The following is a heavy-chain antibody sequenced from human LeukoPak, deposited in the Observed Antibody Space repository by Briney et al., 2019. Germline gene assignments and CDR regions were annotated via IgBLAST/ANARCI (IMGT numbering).Heavy chain of an antibody. J-gene: IGHJ4*02. Sequence: GSLRLSCAASGFTFSNSWMHWVRQAPGKGLVWVSRINGDGSSTFYADSVKGRFTISRDNAKNTLYLQMNSLRAEDTAVYYCAKDLSVVVPGDYWGQGTLVTVSS. D-gene: IGHD2-2*01. CDR3: AKDLSVVVPGDY. CDR1: GFTFSNSW. V-gene: IGHV3-74*01. CDR2: INGDGSST.